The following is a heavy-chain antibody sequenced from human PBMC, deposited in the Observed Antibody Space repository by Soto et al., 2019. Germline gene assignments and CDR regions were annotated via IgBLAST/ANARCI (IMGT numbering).Heavy chain of an antibody. Sequence: PSETLSLTCGVSGGSISSINWWNWVRQPPGKGLEWIGEIYPSGSTNYNPSLKSRVTISLDKSTNQFSLKLTSVTAADTAVYYCARDGGHGDYDYWGQGTQVTVFS. V-gene: IGHV4-4*02. CDR2: IYPSGST. J-gene: IGHJ4*02. CDR3: ARDGGHGDYDY. CDR1: GGSISSINW. D-gene: IGHD3-16*01.